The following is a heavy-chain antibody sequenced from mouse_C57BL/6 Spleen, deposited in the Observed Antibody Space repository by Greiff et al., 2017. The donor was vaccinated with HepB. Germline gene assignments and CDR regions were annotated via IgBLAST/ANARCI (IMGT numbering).Heavy chain of an antibody. CDR2: INPNNGGT. CDR3: ARELEYGSSLYYFDY. J-gene: IGHJ2*01. Sequence: EVQLQQSGPELVKPGASVKISCKASGYTFTDYYMNWVKQSHGKSLEWIGDINPNNGGTSYNQKFKGKATLTVDKSSSTAYMELRSQTSEDSAVYYCARELEYGSSLYYFDYWGQGTTLTVSS. D-gene: IGHD1-1*01. V-gene: IGHV1-26*01. CDR1: GYTFTDYY.